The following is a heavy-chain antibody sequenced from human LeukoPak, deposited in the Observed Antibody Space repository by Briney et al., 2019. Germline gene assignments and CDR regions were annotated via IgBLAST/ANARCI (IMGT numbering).Heavy chain of an antibody. CDR1: GFTFSSYG. CDR2: IWYDGSNK. V-gene: IGHV3-33*01. D-gene: IGHD2-21*02. CDR3: ARRRRLGVVTAAERLLGSYYYYMDV. J-gene: IGHJ6*03. Sequence: GRSLRLSCAASGFTFSSYGMHWVRQAPGKGLEWVAVIWYDGSNKYYADSVKGRFTISRDNSKNTLYLQMNSLRAEDTAVYYCARRRRLGVVTAAERLLGSYYYYMDVWGKGTTVTISS.